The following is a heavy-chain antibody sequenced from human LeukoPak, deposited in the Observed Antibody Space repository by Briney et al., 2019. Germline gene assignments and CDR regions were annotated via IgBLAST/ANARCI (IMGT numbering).Heavy chain of an antibody. Sequence: ASVKVSCKASGGTFSSYVFSWVRQAPGQGLEWMGGINPIFGTSNFAQKFQGRVTFTADKSTSTSTSTVYMDLSSLRSDDTAIYYCASALGYQLLTSFDNWGQGTLVTVSS. CDR2: INPIFGTS. CDR1: GGTFSSYV. V-gene: IGHV1-69*06. CDR3: ASALGYQLLTSFDN. J-gene: IGHJ4*02. D-gene: IGHD4-23*01.